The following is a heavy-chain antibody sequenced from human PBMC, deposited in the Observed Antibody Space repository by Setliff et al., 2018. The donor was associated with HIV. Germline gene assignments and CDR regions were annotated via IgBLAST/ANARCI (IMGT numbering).Heavy chain of an antibody. J-gene: IGHJ5*02. Sequence: GASVKVSCKISGYTLTELSIHWVRQAPGKGLEWMANFDPEDGETFYAQKFQGRLTMTEDTSTDTAYMELRNLRSDDTAVYYCARDSGMAVVGTWRRLDPWGQGTLVTVSS. D-gene: IGHD6-19*01. V-gene: IGHV1-24*01. CDR3: ARDSGMAVVGTWRRLDP. CDR2: FDPEDGET. CDR1: GYTLTELS.